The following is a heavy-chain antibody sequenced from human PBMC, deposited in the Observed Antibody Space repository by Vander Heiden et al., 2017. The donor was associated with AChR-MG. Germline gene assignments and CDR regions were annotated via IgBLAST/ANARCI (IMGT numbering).Heavy chain of an antibody. Sequence: QVQLVESGGGVVQPGRSLRLSCAASGFTFSSYAMHWVRQAPGKGLEWVAVISYDGSNKYYADSVKGRFTISRDNSKNTLYLQMNSLRAEDTAVYYCAGAGPAYSSGWYAEYFQHWGQGTLVTVSS. V-gene: IGHV3-30-3*01. CDR2: ISYDGSNK. CDR3: AGAGPAYSSGWYAEYFQH. J-gene: IGHJ1*01. CDR1: GFTFSSYA. D-gene: IGHD6-19*01.